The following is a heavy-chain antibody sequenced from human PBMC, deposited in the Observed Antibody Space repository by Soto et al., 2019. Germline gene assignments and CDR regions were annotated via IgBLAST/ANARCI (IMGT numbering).Heavy chain of an antibody. D-gene: IGHD5-12*01. CDR2: ISSNGGST. J-gene: IGHJ4*02. V-gene: IGHV3-64D*08. CDR3: VKDPEREEMATLYFDF. Sequence: EVQLVESGGGLVQPGGALRLSCSASGFTFSSYAMHWVRQAPGKGLEYVSAISSNGGSTYYADSVKGRFTISRDNSKNTLYLQMSSLRAEDTAVYYCVKDPEREEMATLYFDFWGQGTLATVSS. CDR1: GFTFSSYA.